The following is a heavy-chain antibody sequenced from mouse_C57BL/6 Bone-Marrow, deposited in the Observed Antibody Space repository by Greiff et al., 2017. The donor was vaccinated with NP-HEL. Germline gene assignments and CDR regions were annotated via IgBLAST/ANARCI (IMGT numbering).Heavy chain of an antibody. V-gene: IGHV5-17*01. CDR1: GFTFSDYG. CDR3: ARGYSGSYFDY. J-gene: IGHJ2*01. CDR2: ISSGSSTI. D-gene: IGHD3-1*01. Sequence: EVQLVESGGGLVKPGGSLKLSCAASGFTFSDYGMHWVRQAPEKGLEWVAYISSGSSTIYYADPVKGRFPFSRDKAKNTLFLQMTSLRSEDTAMYYCARGYSGSYFDYWGQGTTLTVSS.